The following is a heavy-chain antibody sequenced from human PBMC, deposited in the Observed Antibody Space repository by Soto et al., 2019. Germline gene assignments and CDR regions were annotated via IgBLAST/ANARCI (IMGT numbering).Heavy chain of an antibody. CDR3: ARSGSGSGWL. V-gene: IGHV4-61*01. CDR1: WDSVNSGRVP. J-gene: IGHJ4*02. CDR2: IYYSGST. D-gene: IGHD6-19*01. Sequence: PSPPILVPRSVTWDSVNSGRVPAACIWKRPGKGLEWIGYIYYSGSTKYNPSLRSQVTIAVDTSKNQFSLKLTSVTAADTAVYYCARSGSGSGWLGGQGTLVTVSS.